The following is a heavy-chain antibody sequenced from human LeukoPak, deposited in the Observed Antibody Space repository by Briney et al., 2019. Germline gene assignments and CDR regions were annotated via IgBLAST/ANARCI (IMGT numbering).Heavy chain of an antibody. J-gene: IGHJ4*02. D-gene: IGHD3-10*01. CDR2: INPNSGGT. Sequence: GASVKVSCTASGYTFTGYYMHWVRQAPGQGLEWMGWINPNSGGTNYAQKFQGRVTMTTDTSTRTAYMELRSLRSDDTAVYYCGRDVGVSMVRGVSDYWGQGTLVTVSS. CDR1: GYTFTGYY. CDR3: GRDVGVSMVRGVSDY. V-gene: IGHV1-2*02.